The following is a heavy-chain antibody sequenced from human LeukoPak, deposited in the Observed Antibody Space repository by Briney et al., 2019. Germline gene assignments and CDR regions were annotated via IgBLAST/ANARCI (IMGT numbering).Heavy chain of an antibody. CDR3: ARASWSIAAAGTEYFQH. V-gene: IGHV1-2*02. CDR1: GYTFTGYY. D-gene: IGHD6-13*01. CDR2: INPNSGGT. J-gene: IGHJ1*01. Sequence: VKVSCKASGYTFTGYYVHWVRQAPGQGLEWMGWINPNSGGTNYAQKFQGRVTMTRDTSISTAYMELSRLGSDDTAVYYCARASWSIAAAGTEYFQHWGQGTLVTVSS.